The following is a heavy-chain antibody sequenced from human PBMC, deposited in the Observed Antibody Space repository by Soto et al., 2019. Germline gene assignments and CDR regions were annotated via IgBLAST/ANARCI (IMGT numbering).Heavy chain of an antibody. J-gene: IGHJ6*02. CDR3: ARGSSIAGLYYGMDV. CDR2: NYYSGIT. Sequence: SETLSLTCTVSGGSISSGGYYWTWIRQHPGKGLEWIGYNYYSGITYYNPSLKSRVTSSPDTSKNQFSPKLSSVTAADTAVYYCARGSSIAGLYYGMDVWGQGTTFTVSS. V-gene: IGHV4-31*03. D-gene: IGHD6-6*01. CDR1: GGSISSGGYY.